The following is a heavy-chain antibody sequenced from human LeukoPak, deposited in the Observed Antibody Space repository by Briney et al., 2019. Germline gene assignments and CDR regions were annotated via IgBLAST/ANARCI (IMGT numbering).Heavy chain of an antibody. D-gene: IGHD3-16*01. J-gene: IGHJ4*02. CDR2: IYYSGST. CDR1: GGSISSSSYY. CDR3: ARQGAFNY. Sequence: ETSETLSLTCSVSGGSISSSSYYWGWIRQPPGKGLEWIGSIYYSGSTYYNPSLKSRVTISVGTSKNQFSLKLSSVTAADTAVYYCARQGAFNYWGQGTLVTVSS. V-gene: IGHV4-39*01.